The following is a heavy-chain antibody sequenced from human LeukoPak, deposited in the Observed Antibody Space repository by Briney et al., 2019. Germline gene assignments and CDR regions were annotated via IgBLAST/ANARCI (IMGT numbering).Heavy chain of an antibody. D-gene: IGHD3-22*01. J-gene: IGHJ3*02. CDR1: GGTFSSYA. CDR2: IIPIFGTA. Sequence: EASVKVSCKASGGTFSSYAISWVRQAPGQGLEWMGGIIPIFGTANYAQKFQGRVTITADESTSTAYMELSSLRSEDTAVYYCARDSGYYRAFDIWGQGTMVTVSS. CDR3: ARDSGYYRAFDI. V-gene: IGHV1-69*13.